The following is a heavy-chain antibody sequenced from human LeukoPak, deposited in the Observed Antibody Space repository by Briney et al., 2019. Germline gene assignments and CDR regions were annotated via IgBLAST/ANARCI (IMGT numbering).Heavy chain of an antibody. D-gene: IGHD1-26*01. Sequence: GGSLRLSCAASGFTFSSYDMHWVRQATGKGLEWVSAIGVAANTFYSGSVKGRFTISRENAKNSLYLLMGSPRAEDTAVYYCVRQKTPHGNFDYWGQGTLVTVSS. CDR2: IGVAANT. J-gene: IGHJ4*02. CDR1: GFTFSSYD. V-gene: IGHV3-13*01. CDR3: VRQKTPHGNFDY.